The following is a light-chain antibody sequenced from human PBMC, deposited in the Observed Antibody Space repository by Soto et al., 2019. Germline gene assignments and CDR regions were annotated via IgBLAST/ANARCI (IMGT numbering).Light chain of an antibody. CDR3: QQYNSYRT. Sequence: DIQMTQSPSTLSASVGDRVTITCRASQSISSWLAWYQQKPGKAPKLLIYDASSLESGVPSRFSGSGSGTEFTLNISSLQPDDFATYYCQQYNSYRTFGQGTKVE. J-gene: IGKJ1*01. CDR2: DAS. CDR1: QSISSW. V-gene: IGKV1-5*01.